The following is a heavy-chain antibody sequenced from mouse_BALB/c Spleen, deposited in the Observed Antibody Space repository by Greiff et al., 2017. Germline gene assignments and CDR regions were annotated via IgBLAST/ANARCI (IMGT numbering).Heavy chain of an antibody. CDR2: IDTSDSYT. Sequence: VQLQQPGAELVMPGASVKMSCKASGYTFTDYWMHWVKQRPGQGLEWIGAIDTSDSYTSYNQKFKGKATLTVDESSSTAYMQLSSLTSEDSAVYYCAREADGYYGYWGQGTTLTVSS. V-gene: IGHV1-69*01. J-gene: IGHJ2*01. D-gene: IGHD2-3*01. CDR1: GYTFTDYW. CDR3: AREADGYYGY.